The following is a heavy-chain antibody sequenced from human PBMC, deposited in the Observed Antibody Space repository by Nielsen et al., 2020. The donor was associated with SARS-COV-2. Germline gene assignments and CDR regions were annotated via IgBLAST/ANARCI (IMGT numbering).Heavy chain of an antibody. CDR2: ISYDGSVK. CDR3: ARETIDYTSSFVDY. CDR1: GFTISRYG. V-gene: IGHV3-30*03. D-gene: IGHD4-11*01. J-gene: IGHJ4*02. Sequence: GGSLRLSCEASGFTISRYGMPWVRQAPGKGLEWVTFISYDGSVKYYADSVKGRITISRDNSKDTLYLQLNSLRPEDTAVYFCARETIDYTSSFVDYWGQGTLVTVSP.